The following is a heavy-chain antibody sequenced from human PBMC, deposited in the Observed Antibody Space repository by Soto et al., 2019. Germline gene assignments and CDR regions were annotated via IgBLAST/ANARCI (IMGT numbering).Heavy chain of an antibody. Sequence: GASVKVSCKASGYTFTSYAMHCVRQAPGQRLEWMGWINAGNGNTKYSQKFQGRVTITRDTSASTAYMELSSLRSEDTAVYYCARGALATVTYYYYYGMDVWGQGTTVTVSS. CDR1: GYTFTSYA. CDR3: ARGALATVTYYYYYGMDV. CDR2: INAGNGNT. J-gene: IGHJ6*02. D-gene: IGHD4-17*01. V-gene: IGHV1-3*01.